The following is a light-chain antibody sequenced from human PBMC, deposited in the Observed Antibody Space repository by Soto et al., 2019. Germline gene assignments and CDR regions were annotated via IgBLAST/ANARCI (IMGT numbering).Light chain of an antibody. Sequence: DIQMTQSPSTLSASVGDRVTITCRASQSISSWLAWYQQKPGKAPKLLIYDASSLESGVPSRFSGSGSGTEFTLTISSLQPEDFATYYCQQYKSYSPLTFGGGNKVDIK. V-gene: IGKV1-5*01. CDR1: QSISSW. CDR3: QQYKSYSPLT. CDR2: DAS. J-gene: IGKJ4*01.